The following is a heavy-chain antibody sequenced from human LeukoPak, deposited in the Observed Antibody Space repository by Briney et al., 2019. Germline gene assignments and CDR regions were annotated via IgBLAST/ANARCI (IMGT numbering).Heavy chain of an antibody. D-gene: IGHD1-26*01. J-gene: IGHJ4*02. CDR2: SSGSSSYI. V-gene: IGHV3-21*01. CDR1: GGTFSSYS. Sequence: GGSLRLSCAASGGTFSSYSMNWVRQAPGKGLEWVSSSSGSSSYIYYADSVKGRFTISRDNAKNSLYLQMHSLRAEDTAVYYCARFGMGGAILDYWGQGTLVTVSS. CDR3: ARFGMGGAILDY.